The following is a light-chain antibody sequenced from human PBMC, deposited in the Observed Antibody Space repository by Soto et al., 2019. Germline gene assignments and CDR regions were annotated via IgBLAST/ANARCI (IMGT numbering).Light chain of an antibody. CDR2: EVT. CDR3: CSYAGGDCTYD. J-gene: IGLJ1*01. Sequence: QSVRTQPPSASGSPGQSVTISCTVTTNDVGGHNFVSWYQQHPGRAPKLIIYEVTQRPSGVPDRFSGSKSGSTASLTVSGLQTEDEADYSCCSYAGGDCTYDFGTG. CDR1: TNDVGGHNF. V-gene: IGLV2-8*01.